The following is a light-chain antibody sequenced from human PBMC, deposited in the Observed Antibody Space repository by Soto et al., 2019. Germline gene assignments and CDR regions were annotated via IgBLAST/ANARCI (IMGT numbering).Light chain of an antibody. CDR3: HQSGSSPLT. Sequence: EMVLTQFPATLSLSPGERATLSCRASQSLHSNFLVWYQQKPRQAPRLLISSASRRATGIPGRFSGSGSGTDFTLTISRLDPEDFAVYYCHQSGSSPLTFGPGTKV. J-gene: IGKJ3*01. V-gene: IGKV3-20*01. CDR2: SAS. CDR1: QSLHSNF.